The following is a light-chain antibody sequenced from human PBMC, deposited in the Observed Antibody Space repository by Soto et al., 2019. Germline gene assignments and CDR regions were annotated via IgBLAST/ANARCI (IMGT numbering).Light chain of an antibody. J-gene: IGKJ5*01. Sequence: EIVLTQSPATLSLSPGERATLSCRATHSVSSSLAWYQQKPGQAPRLLIYDASNRATGIPARFSGSGSGTDFSLTISSLEPEDFAVYYSQQRSSWPLTFGQGTRLEIK. CDR3: QQRSSWPLT. V-gene: IGKV3-11*01. CDR2: DAS. CDR1: HSVSSS.